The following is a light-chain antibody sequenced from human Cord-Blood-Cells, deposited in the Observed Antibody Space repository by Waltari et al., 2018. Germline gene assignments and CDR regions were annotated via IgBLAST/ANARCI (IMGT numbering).Light chain of an antibody. J-gene: IGKJ2*01. CDR1: QSVLYSSNNKNY. CDR2: WAS. V-gene: IGKV4-1*01. CDR3: QQYYSTPYT. Sequence: IVMTQSPDSLAVSLGERATINCKYSQSVLYSSNNKNYLAWYQQKLGQPPKLLIYWASTRESGVPDRFSGSGSGTDFTLTISSLQAEDVAVYYCQQYYSTPYTFGQGTKLEIK.